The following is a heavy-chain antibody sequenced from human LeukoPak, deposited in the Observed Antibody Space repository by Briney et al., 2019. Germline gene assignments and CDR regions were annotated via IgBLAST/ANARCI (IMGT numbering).Heavy chain of an antibody. Sequence: GGSLRLSCAASGFTFSSYSMNWVRQAPGKGLVWVSRINSDGSSTSYADSVKGRFTISRDNAKNTLYLQMNSLRAEDTAVYYCASLHPGMRGYWGQGTLVTVSS. J-gene: IGHJ4*02. V-gene: IGHV3-74*01. CDR3: ASLHPGMRGY. D-gene: IGHD6-13*01. CDR2: INSDGSST. CDR1: GFTFSSYS.